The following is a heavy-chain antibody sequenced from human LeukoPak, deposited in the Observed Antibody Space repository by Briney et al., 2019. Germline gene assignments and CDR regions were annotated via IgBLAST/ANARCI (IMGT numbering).Heavy chain of an antibody. J-gene: IGHJ3*02. D-gene: IGHD3-22*01. CDR1: GGSISSSSYH. Sequence: PSETLSLTCTVSGGSISSSSYHWGWIRQPPGKGLEWIGTIYYGGSTYYNPSLKSRVTISVDTSKKQFSLKLTSVTAADAAVYYCARLGDYYDSSGYFDAFDIWGQGTMVTVSS. V-gene: IGHV4-39*01. CDR3: ARLGDYYDSSGYFDAFDI. CDR2: IYYGGST.